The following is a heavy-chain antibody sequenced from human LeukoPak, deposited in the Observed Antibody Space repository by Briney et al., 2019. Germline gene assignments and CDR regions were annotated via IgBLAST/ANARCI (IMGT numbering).Heavy chain of an antibody. D-gene: IGHD2-21*02. Sequence: ASVTVSCKASGYTFTGYYMHWVRQAAGQGLEWMGWINPNSGDTNYAQKFQGRVTMTRDTSISTAYMELSRLRSDDTAVYYCASIVVVTARYAFDIWGQGTMVTVSS. CDR1: GYTFTGYY. CDR2: INPNSGDT. J-gene: IGHJ3*02. V-gene: IGHV1-2*02. CDR3: ASIVVVTARYAFDI.